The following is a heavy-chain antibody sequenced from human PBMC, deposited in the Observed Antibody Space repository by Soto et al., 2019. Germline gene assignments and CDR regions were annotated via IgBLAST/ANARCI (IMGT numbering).Heavy chain of an antibody. Sequence: GVSVKVCCEASGYSFTSYYMHWVRQSPGQGLEWMGIINPSGGSTSYAQKFQGRVTMTRDTSTSTVYMELSSLRSEDTAVYYCATDVITMVRGVIAPRDYWGQGTLLTVSS. V-gene: IGHV1-46*01. CDR1: GYSFTSYY. J-gene: IGHJ4*02. CDR3: ATDVITMVRGVIAPRDY. CDR2: INPSGGST. D-gene: IGHD3-10*01.